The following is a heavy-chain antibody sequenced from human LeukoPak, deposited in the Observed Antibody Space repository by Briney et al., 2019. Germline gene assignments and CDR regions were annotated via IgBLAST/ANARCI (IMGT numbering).Heavy chain of an antibody. V-gene: IGHV1-46*01. J-gene: IGHJ3*02. Sequence: ASVKVSCKASGYTFTKYYIHWVRQAPGHGLKWMGIINPSVGTTLYSQKFQGRVTLTRDTSTTTVYMAVTSLRSDDTAVYYCAREEMMVVLALDMWGQGTMVTVSS. CDR1: GYTFTKYY. CDR2: INPSVGTT. D-gene: IGHD2-21*01. CDR3: AREEMMVVLALDM.